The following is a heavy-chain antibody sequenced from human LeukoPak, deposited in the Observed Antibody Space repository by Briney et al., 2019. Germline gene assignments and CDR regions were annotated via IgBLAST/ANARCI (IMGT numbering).Heavy chain of an antibody. CDR2: ISAYNGNT. CDR3: ARDASCTPATAIPEY. Sequence: ASVKVSCKASGYTFTSYGISWVRQAPGQGLEWMGWISAYNGNTNYAQKLQGRVTMTTDTSTSTAYMELRSLRSDDTAVYYCARDASCTPATAIPEYWGQGTLVTVSS. CDR1: GYTFTSYG. J-gene: IGHJ4*02. D-gene: IGHD2-2*02. V-gene: IGHV1-18*01.